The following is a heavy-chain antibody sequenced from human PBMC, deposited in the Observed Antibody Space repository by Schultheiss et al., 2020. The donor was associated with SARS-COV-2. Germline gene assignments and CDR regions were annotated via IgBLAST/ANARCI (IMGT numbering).Heavy chain of an antibody. D-gene: IGHD3-3*01. CDR3: ARTNQYYDFWSGNYGMDV. V-gene: IGHV2-70*11. Sequence: SGPTLVKPTQTLTLTCTFSGFSLSTSGMCVSWIRQPPGKALEWLARIDWDDDKCYSTSLKTRLTISKDTSKNQVVLTMTNMDPVDTATYYCARTNQYYDFWSGNYGMDVWGQGTTVTVSS. CDR1: GFSLSTSGMC. CDR2: IDWDDDK. J-gene: IGHJ6*02.